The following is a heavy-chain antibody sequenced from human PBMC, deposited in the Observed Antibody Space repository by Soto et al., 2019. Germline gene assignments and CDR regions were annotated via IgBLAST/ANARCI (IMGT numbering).Heavy chain of an antibody. CDR1: GFTFSSYA. Sequence: EVQLLESGGGLVQPGGSLRLSCEASGFTFSSYAIGWVRQAPGKGLEWISSISGSGSTTYYADSVKGRLTISRDSSNNTVRVQMNSLRVEDTAIYHCAKESKPRFGDGGAYYGLDVWGLGATGSVSS. D-gene: IGHD3-10*01. J-gene: IGHJ6*01. CDR3: AKESKPRFGDGGAYYGLDV. V-gene: IGHV3-23*01. CDR2: ISGSGSTT.